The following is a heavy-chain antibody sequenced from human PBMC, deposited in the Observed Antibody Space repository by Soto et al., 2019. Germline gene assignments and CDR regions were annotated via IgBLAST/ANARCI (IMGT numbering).Heavy chain of an antibody. CDR3: ASGIQLWGFGMGV. D-gene: IGHD5-18*01. CDR1: GGSISGSSYY. Sequence: SSETLSLTCTVSGGSISGSSYYWGWIRQPPGKGLEWIGNIYLSGTTYYNPSLKSRVTISYDTSKNQFSLNLRSVTAADTAVYYCASGIQLWGFGMGVWGQGTTVTVSS. J-gene: IGHJ6*02. V-gene: IGHV4-39*01. CDR2: IYLSGTT.